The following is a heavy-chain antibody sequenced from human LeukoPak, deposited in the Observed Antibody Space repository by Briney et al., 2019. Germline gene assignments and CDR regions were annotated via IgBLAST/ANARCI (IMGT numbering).Heavy chain of an antibody. CDR2: INPNSGGT. J-gene: IGHJ1*01. CDR3: ARDSSDIRSLIAH. D-gene: IGHD2-15*01. Sequence: ASAKVSCKASGYTFTGYYMHWVRQAPGQGLEWMGWINPNSGGTNYAQKFQGWVTMTRDTSISTAYMELSRLRSEDTAVYYCARDSSDIRSLIAHWGQGTLVTVSS. CDR1: GYTFTGYY. V-gene: IGHV1-2*04.